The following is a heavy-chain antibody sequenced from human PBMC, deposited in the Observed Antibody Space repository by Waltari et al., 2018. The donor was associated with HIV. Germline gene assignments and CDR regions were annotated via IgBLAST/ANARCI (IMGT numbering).Heavy chain of an antibody. D-gene: IGHD3-16*02. V-gene: IGHV4-39*01. CDR2: ISSSGSS. CDR1: GGSISISRHS. Sequence: QLPLQESGPGLVKPSETLSLTCIVSGGSISISRHSWGWIRQPPGKGLEWLATISSSGSSFYNPSLKSRLTISVDTSKNRFSLRLSSVTAADTAVYYCARHLNHGHDYVWGSYRPFDYWGQGTLVTVSS. CDR3: ARHLNHGHDYVWGSYRPFDY. J-gene: IGHJ4*02.